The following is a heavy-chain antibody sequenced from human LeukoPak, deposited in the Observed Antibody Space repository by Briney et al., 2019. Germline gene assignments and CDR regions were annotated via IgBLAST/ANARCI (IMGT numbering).Heavy chain of an antibody. CDR1: GLTLSSYA. J-gene: IGHJ4*02. CDR3: ARLTGDGGY. CDR2: ISYDGSNK. V-gene: IGHV3-30-3*01. Sequence: GGSRRLSCAASGLTLSSYAMHWFGQPPGKGLEWVAVISYDGSNKYYADSVKGRFTISRDNSKNTLYLQMNSLRAEDTAVYYCARLTGDGGYWGQGTLVTVSS. D-gene: IGHD7-27*01.